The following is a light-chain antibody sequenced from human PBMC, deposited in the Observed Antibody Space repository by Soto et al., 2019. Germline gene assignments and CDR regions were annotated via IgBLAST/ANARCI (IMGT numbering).Light chain of an antibody. V-gene: IGLV1-47*01. Sequence: QSVLTQPPSASGTPGQRVTISCSGSSSNIGSNYVYWYQQLPGTAPKLLIYRNSQRPSGVPDRFSGPKSGTSASLAISGLRSEDEADYYCAAWDDSLSGVVFGGGTQLTVL. CDR2: RNS. J-gene: IGLJ2*01. CDR1: SSNIGSNY. CDR3: AAWDDSLSGVV.